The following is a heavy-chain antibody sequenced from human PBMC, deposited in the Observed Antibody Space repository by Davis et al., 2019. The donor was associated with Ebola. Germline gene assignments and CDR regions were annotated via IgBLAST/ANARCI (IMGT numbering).Heavy chain of an antibody. CDR1: GFTFSSYW. Sequence: PGGSLRLSCAASGFTFSSYWMSWVRQAPGKGLEWVANIKQDGSEKYYVDSVKGRFTISRDNAKNSLYLQMNSLRAEDTAVYYCARLRYFDSPTFDIWGQGTMVTVSS. CDR2: IKQDGSEK. D-gene: IGHD3-9*01. J-gene: IGHJ3*02. CDR3: ARLRYFDSPTFDI. V-gene: IGHV3-7*01.